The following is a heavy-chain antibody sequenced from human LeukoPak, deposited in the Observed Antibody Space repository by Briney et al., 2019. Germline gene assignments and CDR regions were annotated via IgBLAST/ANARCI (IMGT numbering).Heavy chain of an antibody. CDR3: ARGRYYYDSTYAFNI. V-gene: IGHV4-59*01. CDR1: GGSISSYY. J-gene: IGHJ3*02. Sequence: PSETLSLTCTVSGGSISSYYWSWIRQPPGKGLEWIGYIYYSGSTNYNPSLKSRVTISVDTSKNQFSLKLSSVTAADTAVYYCARGRYYYDSTYAFNIWGQGTMVTVSS. D-gene: IGHD3-22*01. CDR2: IYYSGST.